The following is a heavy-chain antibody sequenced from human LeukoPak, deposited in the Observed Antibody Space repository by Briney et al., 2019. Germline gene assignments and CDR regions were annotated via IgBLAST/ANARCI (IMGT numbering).Heavy chain of an antibody. CDR3: ARDRKSDGYSGYDQTYYFDY. CDR1: GFTFSSYS. J-gene: IGHJ4*02. Sequence: GGSLRLSCAASGFTFSSYSMNWVRQAPGKGLEWVSSISSSSSYIYYADSVKGRFTISRDNAKNSLYLQMNSLRAEDTAVYYCARDRKSDGYSGYDQTYYFDYWGQGTLVTVSS. D-gene: IGHD5-12*01. CDR2: ISSSSSYI. V-gene: IGHV3-21*01.